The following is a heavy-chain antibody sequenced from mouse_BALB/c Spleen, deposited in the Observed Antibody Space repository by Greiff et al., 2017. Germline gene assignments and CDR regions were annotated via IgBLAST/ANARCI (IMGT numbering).Heavy chain of an antibody. D-gene: IGHD2-4*01. Sequence: VKLQESGPGLVAPSQSLSITCTVSGFSLTSYGVHWVRQPPGKGLEWLGVIWAGGSTNYNSALMSRLSISKDNSKSQVFLKMNSLQTDDTAMYYCARVWRYDYDGGFAYWGQGTLVTVSA. CDR3: ARVWRYDYDGGFAY. J-gene: IGHJ3*01. CDR2: IWAGGST. V-gene: IGHV2-9*02. CDR1: GFSLTSYG.